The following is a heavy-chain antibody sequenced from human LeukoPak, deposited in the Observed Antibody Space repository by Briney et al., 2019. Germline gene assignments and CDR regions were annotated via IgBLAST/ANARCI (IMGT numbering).Heavy chain of an antibody. CDR1: GFTFKNEP. CDR2: IYYSGST. D-gene: IGHD3-22*01. CDR3: ARYHITMIEGDAFDI. V-gene: IGHV4-59*01. J-gene: IGHJ3*02. Sequence: KSGGSLRLSCAASGFTFKNEPMTWVRQAPGKGLEWIGYIYYSGSTNYNPSLKSRVTISVDTSKNQFSLKLSSVTAADTAVYYCARYHITMIEGDAFDIWGQGTMVTVSS.